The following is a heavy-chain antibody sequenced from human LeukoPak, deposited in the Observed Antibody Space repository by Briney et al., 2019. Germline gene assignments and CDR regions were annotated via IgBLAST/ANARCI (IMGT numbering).Heavy chain of an antibody. CDR2: INHSGST. J-gene: IGHJ4*02. V-gene: IGHV4-34*01. CDR1: GGSFSGYY. Sequence: SETLSLTCAVYGGSFSGYYWSWIRQPPGKGLEWIGEINHSGSTNYNPSLKSRVTISVDTSKNQFSLKLSSVTAADTAVYYCARGGPVAAGTNTTFDYWGQGTLVTVSS. D-gene: IGHD6-13*01. CDR3: ARGGPVAAGTNTTFDY.